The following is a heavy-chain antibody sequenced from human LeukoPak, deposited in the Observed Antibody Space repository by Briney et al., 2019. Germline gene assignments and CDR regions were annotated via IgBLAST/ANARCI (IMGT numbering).Heavy chain of an antibody. CDR1: GYTFTSYY. V-gene: IGHV1-46*01. J-gene: IGHJ3*02. D-gene: IGHD5-24*01. Sequence: ASVKVSCKASGYTFTSYYMHWVRQAPGQGLEWMGIINPSGGSTSYAQKFQGRVTMTRDTSTSTVYMELSSLRSEDTAVYYCARAMADVEMATRGAFDIWGQGTMVTVSS. CDR2: INPSGGST. CDR3: ARAMADVEMATRGAFDI.